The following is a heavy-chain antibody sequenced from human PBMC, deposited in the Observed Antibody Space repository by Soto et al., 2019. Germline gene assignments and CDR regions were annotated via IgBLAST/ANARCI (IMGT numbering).Heavy chain of an antibody. CDR1: GFTFSSYG. CDR3: ARFLAAVAGQGMDV. CDR2: IWYDGSNK. Sequence: GGSLRLSCAASGFTFSSYGMHWVRQAPGKGLEWVAVIWYDGSNKYYADSVKGRFTISRDNSKNTLYLQMNSLRAEDTAVYYCARFLAAVAGQGMDVWGKGTTVTVSS. V-gene: IGHV3-33*01. D-gene: IGHD6-19*01. J-gene: IGHJ6*04.